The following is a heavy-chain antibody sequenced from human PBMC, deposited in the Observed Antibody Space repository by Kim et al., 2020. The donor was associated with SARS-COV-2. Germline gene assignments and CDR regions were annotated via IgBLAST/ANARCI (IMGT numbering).Heavy chain of an antibody. CDR2: ISGDGGST. CDR3: AKDIDPLNCGDYVCGYYYGMDV. CDR1: GFTFDDYA. J-gene: IGHJ6*02. D-gene: IGHD3-16*01. V-gene: IGHV3-43*02. Sequence: GGSLRLSCAASGFTFDDYAMHWVRQAPGKGLEWVSLISGDGGSTYYADSVKGQFTISRDNSKNSLYLQMNSLRTEDTALYYCAKDIDPLNCGDYVCGYYYGMDVWGQGTTVTVSS.